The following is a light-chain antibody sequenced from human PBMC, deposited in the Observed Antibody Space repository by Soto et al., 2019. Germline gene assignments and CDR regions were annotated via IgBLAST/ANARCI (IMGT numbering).Light chain of an antibody. J-gene: IGKJ1*01. CDR3: QQYNSYGT. CDR2: DAS. CDR1: QTIFSW. Sequence: DIQMTQSPSTLSASVGDRVTITCRASQTIFSWLAWYQQKPGTAPKLLIYDASSLESGVPSRFSGSGSGTEFTLTISSLQPDDFATYYCQQYNSYGTFGQGTKVDIK. V-gene: IGKV1-5*01.